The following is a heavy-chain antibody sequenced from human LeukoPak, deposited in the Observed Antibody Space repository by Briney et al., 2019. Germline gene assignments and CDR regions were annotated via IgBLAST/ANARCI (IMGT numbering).Heavy chain of an antibody. CDR1: GFTFSSYE. J-gene: IGHJ6*03. V-gene: IGHV3-30*02. CDR3: ARDPGPYGDYMDV. Sequence: PGGSLRLSCAASGFTFSSYEMNWVRQAPGKGLEWVAFIRYDGSNKYYADSVEGRFTISRDNSKNTLYLQMNSLRVEDTAVYYCARDPGPYGDYMDVWAKGTTVTVSS. D-gene: IGHD1-1*01. CDR2: IRYDGSNK.